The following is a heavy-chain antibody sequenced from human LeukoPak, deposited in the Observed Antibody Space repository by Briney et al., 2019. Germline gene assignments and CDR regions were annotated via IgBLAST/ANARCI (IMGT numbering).Heavy chain of an antibody. CDR1: GFTFSSYA. D-gene: IGHD1-26*01. Sequence: PGGSLRLSCAASGFTFSSYAMSWVRQAPGKGLEWVSAISGSGGSTYYADSVKGRFTISRDNSKNTLYLQMNGLRAEDTAVYYCAKGRSGSYHFDYWGQGTLVTVSS. J-gene: IGHJ4*02. V-gene: IGHV3-23*01. CDR3: AKGRSGSYHFDY. CDR2: ISGSGGST.